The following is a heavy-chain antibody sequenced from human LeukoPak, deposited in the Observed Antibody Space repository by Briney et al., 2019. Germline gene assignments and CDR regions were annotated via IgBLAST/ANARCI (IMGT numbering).Heavy chain of an antibody. CDR2: IYYSGST. Sequence: SETLSLTCTVSGGSISSNNYYWAWIRQPPGKGLEWIGTIYYSGSTYYNPSLQSRVTISVDTSNNQFSLKLISVTAADTAVYYCARDLLTGGYCSGGSCYDYWGQGALVTVSS. CDR3: ARDLLTGGYCSGGSCYDY. J-gene: IGHJ4*02. CDR1: GGSISSNNYY. V-gene: IGHV4-39*02. D-gene: IGHD2-15*01.